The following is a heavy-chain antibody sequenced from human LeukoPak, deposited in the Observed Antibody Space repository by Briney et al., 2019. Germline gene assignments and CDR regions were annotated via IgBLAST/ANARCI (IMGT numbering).Heavy chain of an antibody. CDR1: GFTFSSYA. J-gene: IGHJ5*02. Sequence: GGSLRLSCAASGFTFSSYAMNWVRQAPGKGLEWVSSISSSSSYIYYADSVKGRFTISRDNAKNSLYLQMNSLRAEDTAVYYCARDLTYGNWFDPWGQGTLVTVSS. CDR3: ARDLTYGNWFDP. D-gene: IGHD2-21*01. CDR2: ISSSSSYI. V-gene: IGHV3-21*01.